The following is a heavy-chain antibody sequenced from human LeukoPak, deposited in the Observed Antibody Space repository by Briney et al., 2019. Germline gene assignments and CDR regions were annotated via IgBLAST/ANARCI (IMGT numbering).Heavy chain of an antibody. CDR1: GGTFSSYG. Sequence: ASVKVSCKASGGTFSSYGISWVRQAPGQGLEWMGWISAYNGNTNYAQKLQGRVTMTTDTSTSTAYMELRSLRSDDTAVYYCARDLGYYDSSGYYGWFDPWGQGTLVTVSS. CDR3: ARDLGYYDSSGYYGWFDP. CDR2: ISAYNGNT. D-gene: IGHD3-22*01. V-gene: IGHV1-18*01. J-gene: IGHJ5*02.